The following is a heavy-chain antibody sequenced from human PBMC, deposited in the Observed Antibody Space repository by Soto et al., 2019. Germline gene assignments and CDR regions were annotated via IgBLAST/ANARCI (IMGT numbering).Heavy chain of an antibody. CDR3: AREIVTAGGNNYFDP. D-gene: IGHD2-21*02. J-gene: IGHJ5*02. CDR2: AYDSWDT. CDR1: GSTAAIWHW. V-gene: IGHV4-4*02. Sequence: SDPMSPTYGFSGSTAAIWHWWRWQRQAPGMGLEWIGNAYDSWDTYITPSHQNRATFSVEKSKNQFSLRLTSVTAADTAVYFCAREIVTAGGNNYFDPWGTGTLFTVS.